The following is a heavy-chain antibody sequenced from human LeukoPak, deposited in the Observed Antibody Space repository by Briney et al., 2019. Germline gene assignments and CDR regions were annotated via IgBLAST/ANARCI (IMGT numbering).Heavy chain of an antibody. CDR3: ARGHYYDSSGYRLGVGYYFDY. CDR1: GFAFSTYA. Sequence: GGSLRLSCAASGFAFSTYAMTWVRQAPGKGLEYVSGISSNGGSTYYANSMKGRFAISRDNSKNTLYLQMGSLRAEDMAVYYCARGHYYDSSGYRLGVGYYFDYWGQGTLVTVSS. CDR2: ISSNGGST. V-gene: IGHV3-64*01. D-gene: IGHD3-22*01. J-gene: IGHJ4*02.